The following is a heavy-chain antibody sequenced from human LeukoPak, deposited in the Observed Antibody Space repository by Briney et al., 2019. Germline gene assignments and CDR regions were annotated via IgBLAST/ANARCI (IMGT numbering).Heavy chain of an antibody. CDR1: GGSFSGYY. V-gene: IGHV4-34*01. CDR3: ARARTGRWYYFDY. CDR2: INHSGST. D-gene: IGHD3-10*01. Sequence: SETLSLTCAVYGGSFSGYYWSWLRQPPGKGLEWIGEINHSGSTNYNPSLKSRVTISVDTSKNQFSLKLSSVTAADTAVYYCARARTGRWYYFDYWGQGTLVTVSS. J-gene: IGHJ4*02.